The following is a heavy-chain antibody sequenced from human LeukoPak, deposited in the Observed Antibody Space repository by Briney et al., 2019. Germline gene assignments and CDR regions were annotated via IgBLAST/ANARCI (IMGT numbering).Heavy chain of an antibody. Sequence: SGPTLVKPTQTLTLTCTFSGSSLSTSGVGVGWIRQPPGKALEWLALIYWDDDKRYSPSLKSRLTITKDTSKNQVVLTMTNMDPVDTATYYCAHFDSDSSGYYSRYFDYWGQGTLVTVSS. D-gene: IGHD3-22*01. CDR2: IYWDDDK. V-gene: IGHV2-5*02. CDR3: AHFDSDSSGYYSRYFDY. J-gene: IGHJ4*02. CDR1: GSSLSTSGVG.